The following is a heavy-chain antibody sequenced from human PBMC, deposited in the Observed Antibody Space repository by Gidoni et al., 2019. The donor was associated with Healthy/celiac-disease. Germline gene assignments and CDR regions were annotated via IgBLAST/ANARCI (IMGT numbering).Heavy chain of an antibody. Sequence: VQLVESAGGLVQLGRSLRLSCSASGFTFDDYAMHWVRQAPGKGLGWVSGISWNSGSIGYADSVKGRFTISRDNAKNSLYLQMNSLRAEDTGLYYCAKDIRIGSDGAFDIWGQGTMVTVSS. J-gene: IGHJ3*02. CDR2: ISWNSGSI. D-gene: IGHD1-26*01. CDR1: GFTFDDYA. V-gene: IGHV3-9*01. CDR3: AKDIRIGSDGAFDI.